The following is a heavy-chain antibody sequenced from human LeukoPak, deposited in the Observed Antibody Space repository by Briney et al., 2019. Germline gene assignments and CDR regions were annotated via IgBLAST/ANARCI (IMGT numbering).Heavy chain of an antibody. CDR1: GGSFSGYY. Sequence: PSETLSLTCAVYGGSFSGYYWSWIRQPPGKGLEWIGEINHSGSTNYNPSLKSRVTISVDTSKNQFSLKLSSVTAADTAVYYCARDTTGYSYGSGTDYWGQGTLVTVSS. CDR2: INHSGST. V-gene: IGHV4-34*01. D-gene: IGHD5-18*01. J-gene: IGHJ4*02. CDR3: ARDTTGYSYGSGTDY.